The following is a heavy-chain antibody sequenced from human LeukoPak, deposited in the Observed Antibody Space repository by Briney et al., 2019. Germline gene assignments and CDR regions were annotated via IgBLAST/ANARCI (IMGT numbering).Heavy chain of an antibody. CDR3: ARDRYTVVSWYFDL. D-gene: IGHD4-23*01. V-gene: IGHV4-31*03. J-gene: IGHJ2*01. CDR1: GGSISSGGYY. Sequence: SETLSLTCTVSGGSISSGGYYWSWIRQHPGKGLGWIGYIYYSGSTYYNPSLKSRVTISVDTSKNQFSLKLSSVTAADTAVYYCARDRYTVVSWYFDLGGGGTLVTVPS. CDR2: IYYSGST.